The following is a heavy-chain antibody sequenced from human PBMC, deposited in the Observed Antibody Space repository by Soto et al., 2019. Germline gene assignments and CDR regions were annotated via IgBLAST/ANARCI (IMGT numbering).Heavy chain of an antibody. CDR1: GYTFTSSG. Sequence: QVQLVQSGAAVKKPGASVKVSCKASGYTFTSSGISWVRQAPGQVLEWMGWISAYNGNTNYAQKLQGRVTMTTDTATSTADKELRSLRSDDTAVYYCPRYDMTTVTYFCYLGQGTLGTVSS. J-gene: IGHJ4*02. V-gene: IGHV1-18*01. D-gene: IGHD4-17*01. CDR2: ISAYNGNT. CDR3: PRYDMTTVTYFCY.